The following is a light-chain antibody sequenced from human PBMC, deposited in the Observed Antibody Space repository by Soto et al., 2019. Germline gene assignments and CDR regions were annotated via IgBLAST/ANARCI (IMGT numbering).Light chain of an antibody. CDR3: SSYTSTSARV. Sequence: QSALTQPASVSGSPGQSIIISCTGTSSDVGGYNHVSWYRQHPGKAPELMIYDVTNRPSGVSYRFSGSKSGTTASLTISGLLAEDGADYYCSSYTSTSARVFGTGTKVTV. V-gene: IGLV2-14*01. CDR1: SSDVGGYNH. CDR2: DVT. J-gene: IGLJ1*01.